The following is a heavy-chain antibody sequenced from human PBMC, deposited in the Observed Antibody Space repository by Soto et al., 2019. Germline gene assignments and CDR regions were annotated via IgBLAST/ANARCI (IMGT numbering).Heavy chain of an antibody. V-gene: IGHV3-23*01. D-gene: IGHD3-10*01. CDR3: ATPRDEYGSGVSWFTYGMDI. Sequence: LSLSCLASGVTFSDFALTWVRHVPGRGREWVASLDGAGGSTYYAESVRGRFSISRDNSQNTLFLQMKRLTVDDTAIYYCATPRDEYGSGVSWFTYGMDIWGQGTTVTVSS. J-gene: IGHJ6*02. CDR1: GVTFSDFA. CDR2: LDGAGGST.